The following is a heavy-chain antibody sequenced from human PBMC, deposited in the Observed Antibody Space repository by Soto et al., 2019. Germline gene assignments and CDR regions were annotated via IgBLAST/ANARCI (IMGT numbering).Heavy chain of an antibody. V-gene: IGHV4-31*03. CDR2: IYYSGST. CDR1: GGSISSGGYY. D-gene: IGHD6-13*01. Sequence: SETLSLTCTVSGGSISSGGYYWSWIRQHPGKGLEWIGYIYYSGSTYYNPSLKSRVTISVDTSKNQFSLKLSSVTAADTAVYYCARSRAAANNWFDPWGQGTLVTVSS. J-gene: IGHJ5*02. CDR3: ARSRAAANNWFDP.